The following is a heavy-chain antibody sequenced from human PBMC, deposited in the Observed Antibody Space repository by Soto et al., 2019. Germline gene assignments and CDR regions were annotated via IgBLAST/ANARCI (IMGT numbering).Heavy chain of an antibody. CDR1: GVSVGSGSYY. V-gene: IGHV4-61*01. CDR2: IYYRGST. Sequence: SETLSLTCTVSGVSVGSGSYYWSWIRQPPGKGLEWIGFIYYRGSTNYNPSLKSRVTISVDTSKNQFSLKLSSVTAADTAVYYCARPYSSGWYAAFDIWGQGTMVTVSS. D-gene: IGHD6-19*01. J-gene: IGHJ3*02. CDR3: ARPYSSGWYAAFDI.